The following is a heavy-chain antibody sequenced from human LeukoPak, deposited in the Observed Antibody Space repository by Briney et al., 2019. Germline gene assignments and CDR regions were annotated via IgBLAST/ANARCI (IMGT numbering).Heavy chain of an antibody. J-gene: IGHJ4*02. CDR2: IYPGDSDT. CDR1: GSSFTSYW. CDR3: ARQGSGYSVDY. Sequence: GGSLKISCQGPGSSFTSYWIGWVRQLPGKGLEWMGIIYPGDSDTRYSPSFQGQVPISADKSISTAYLQWSSLKASDTAMYYCARQGSGYSVDYWGQGTLVTVSS. D-gene: IGHD3-22*01. V-gene: IGHV5-51*01.